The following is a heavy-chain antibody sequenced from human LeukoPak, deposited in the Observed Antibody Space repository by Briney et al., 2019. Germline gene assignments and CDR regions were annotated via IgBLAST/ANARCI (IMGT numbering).Heavy chain of an antibody. CDR1: GYTFTTYA. V-gene: IGHV1-3*03. J-gene: IGHJ6*03. Sequence: ASVKVSFKASGYTFTTYAMHWVRQAPGQWLEWMGCINAGNGNTKYSQEFQGRVTITRDTSASTAYMELSSLRSEDMAVYYCTRVGNYYGAMDVWGKGTTVTISS. CDR2: INAGNGNT. D-gene: IGHD3-10*01. CDR3: TRVGNYYGAMDV.